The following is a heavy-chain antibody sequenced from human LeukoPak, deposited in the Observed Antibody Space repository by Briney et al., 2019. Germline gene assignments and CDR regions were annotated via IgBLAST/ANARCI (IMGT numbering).Heavy chain of an antibody. Sequence: ASVKVSCKVSGYTLTELSMHWVRQAPGKGLEWMGGFDPEDGETIYAQKFQGRVTMTEDTSTDTAYMELSSLRSEDTAVYYCASVRNAETSDAFDIWGQGTMVTVSS. CDR2: FDPEDGET. CDR1: GYTLTELS. CDR3: ASVRNAETSDAFDI. V-gene: IGHV1-24*01. J-gene: IGHJ3*02. D-gene: IGHD1-14*01.